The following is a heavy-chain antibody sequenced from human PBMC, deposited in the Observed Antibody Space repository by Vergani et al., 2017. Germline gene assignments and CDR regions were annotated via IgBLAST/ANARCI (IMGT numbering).Heavy chain of an antibody. D-gene: IGHD2-21*01. V-gene: IGHV1-2*02. J-gene: IGHJ6*01. CDR3: VRRTDGCRGAVCYSAPVYRYV. Sequence: QVQLVQSGSEVKKPGASMKVSCKASGYIFTDYYIHWVRQAPGQGPEWMGWIDTKSGDTSYAQQFQGRVTMTRVPTLRSAYMDLGRLTSDDSAVYYCVRRTDGCRGAVCYSAPVYRYVWREGTKVTVSS. CDR2: IDTKSGDT. CDR1: GYIFTDYY.